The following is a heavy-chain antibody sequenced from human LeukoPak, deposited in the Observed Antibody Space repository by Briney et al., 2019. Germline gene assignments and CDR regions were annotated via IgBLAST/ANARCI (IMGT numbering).Heavy chain of an antibody. CDR3: ARGSCSGGSCYWSFDY. CDR2: ISYDGSNK. D-gene: IGHD2-15*01. J-gene: IGHJ4*02. V-gene: IGHV3-30-3*01. CDR1: GFTFSSYA. Sequence: PGGSLRLSCAASGFTFSSYAMHWVRQAPGKGLEWVAVISYDGSNKYYADSVKGRFTISRDNSKNTLYLQMNNLRAEDTAVYYCARGSCSGGSCYWSFDYWGQGTLVTVSS.